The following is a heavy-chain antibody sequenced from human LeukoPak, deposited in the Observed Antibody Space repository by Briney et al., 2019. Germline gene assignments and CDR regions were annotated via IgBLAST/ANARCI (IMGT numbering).Heavy chain of an antibody. V-gene: IGHV3-23*01. D-gene: IGHD4/OR15-4a*01. CDR2: ISGSGGST. Sequence: GGSLRLSCAASGFTFSSYAMSWVGQPPGKGLEWVSAISGSGGSTHYSDSVKGRFTISRDNPKNTLYLQMNSLRAEDTAVYYCARRAGAYSHPYDYWGQGTLVTVSS. CDR3: ARRAGAYSHPYDY. CDR1: GFTFSSYA. J-gene: IGHJ4*02.